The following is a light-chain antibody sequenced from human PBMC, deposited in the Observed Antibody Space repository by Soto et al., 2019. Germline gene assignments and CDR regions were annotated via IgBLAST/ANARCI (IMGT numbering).Light chain of an antibody. J-gene: IGLJ1*01. V-gene: IGLV2-14*03. CDR1: SSDVGGYNY. CDR3: SSYTTSNTRQIV. CDR2: YVS. Sequence: QSALTQPASVSGSPGQSITISCTGTSSDVGGYNYVSWYQHHPGKAPKLMIYYVSNRPSGVSNRFSGSKSGNTASLTISGLQPEAEADYYCSSYTTSNTRQIVFGTGTKVTVL.